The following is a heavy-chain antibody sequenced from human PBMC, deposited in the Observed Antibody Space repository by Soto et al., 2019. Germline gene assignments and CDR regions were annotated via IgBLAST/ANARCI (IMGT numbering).Heavy chain of an antibody. Sequence: PSETQSLTSTVSGGNIGSYYWSWIRQPPGKGLEWIGYIYYSGSTNYNPSLKSRVTISVDTSKNQFSLKLSSVTAADTAVYYCARSRGGYFDYWGQGTLVTVSS. D-gene: IGHD3-16*01. J-gene: IGHJ4*02. CDR3: ARSRGGYFDY. V-gene: IGHV4-59*01. CDR2: IYYSGST. CDR1: GGNIGSYY.